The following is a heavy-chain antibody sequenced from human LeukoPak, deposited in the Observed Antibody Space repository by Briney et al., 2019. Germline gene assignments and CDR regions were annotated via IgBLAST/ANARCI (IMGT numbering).Heavy chain of an antibody. CDR1: GFTFRSYG. Sequence: PGGSLRLSCAASGFTFRSYGMNWVRQAPGKGLEWVSAISGSGGTTYYADSVKGRFTISRDNSKNTLYLQMNSLRAEDTALYYCAKDMGEYSSDYVWGSYRTTPSLGIDYWGQGTLVTVSS. J-gene: IGHJ4*02. CDR2: ISGSGGTT. D-gene: IGHD3-16*02. V-gene: IGHV3-23*01. CDR3: AKDMGEYSSDYVWGSYRTTPSLGIDY.